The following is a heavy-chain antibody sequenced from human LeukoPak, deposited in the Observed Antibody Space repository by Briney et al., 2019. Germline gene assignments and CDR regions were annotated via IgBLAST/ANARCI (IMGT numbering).Heavy chain of an antibody. V-gene: IGHV3-9*01. CDR1: GFTFDDYA. J-gene: IGHJ4*02. CDR2: ISWNSGSI. D-gene: IGHD3-10*01. Sequence: PGRSLRLSCAASGFTFDDYAMHWVRQAPGKGLEWVSGISWNSGSIGYADSVKGRFTISRDNAKNSLYLQMNSLRAEDTALYYCAKALLKPLRFGELSIDYWGQGTLVTVSS. CDR3: AKALLKPLRFGELSIDY.